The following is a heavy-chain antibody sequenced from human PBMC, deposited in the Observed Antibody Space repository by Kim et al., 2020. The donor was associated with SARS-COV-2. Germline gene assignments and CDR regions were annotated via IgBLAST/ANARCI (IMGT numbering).Heavy chain of an antibody. J-gene: IGHJ4*02. V-gene: IGHV3-7*01. D-gene: IGHD5-18*01. Sequence: DSVKGRSTISRDNAKNSLYLQMNSLRAEDTAVYYCANIYSYGFNVVDDDYWGQGTLVTVSS. CDR3: ANIYSYGFNVVDDDY.